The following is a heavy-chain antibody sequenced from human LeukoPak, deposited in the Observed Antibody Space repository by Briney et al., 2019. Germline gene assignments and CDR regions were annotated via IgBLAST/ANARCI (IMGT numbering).Heavy chain of an antibody. CDR2: IYYSGST. J-gene: IGHJ3*02. CDR3: ASTKRWLLWAFDI. D-gene: IGHD5-24*01. Sequence: SETLSLTCTVSGGSISSSSYYWGWIRQPPGKGLEWIGSIYYSGSTNYNPSLKSRVTISVDTSKNQFSLKLSSVTAADTAVYYCASTKRWLLWAFDIWGQGTMVTVSS. CDR1: GGSISSSSYY. V-gene: IGHV4-39*07.